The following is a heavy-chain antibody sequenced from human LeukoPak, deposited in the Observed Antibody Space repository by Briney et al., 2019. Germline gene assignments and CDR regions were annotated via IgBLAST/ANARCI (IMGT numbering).Heavy chain of an antibody. V-gene: IGHV3-30*18. CDR1: GXTFSSYG. CDR3: AKGRIAAAGDYGMDV. D-gene: IGHD6-13*01. Sequence: GGSLRLSCAASGXTFSSYGMHWVRQAPGKGLEWVAVISYDGSNKYYADSVKGRFTISRDNSKNTLYLQMNSLRAEDTAVYYCAKGRIAAAGDYGMDVWGQGTTVTVSS. J-gene: IGHJ6*02. CDR2: ISYDGSNK.